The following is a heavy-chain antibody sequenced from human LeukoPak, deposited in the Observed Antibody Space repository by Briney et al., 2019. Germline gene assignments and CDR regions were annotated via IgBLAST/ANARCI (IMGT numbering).Heavy chain of an antibody. CDR3: VKDLYYDNSGYYSGAFDY. D-gene: IGHD3-22*01. Sequence: GSLRPSCSASGFTFKKYAMHWVRQAPGKGLEYVSAINSNGGRTYYADSVKGRFTISRDNSKNTLFLQMSSLRVEDTAVYYCVKDLYYDNSGYYSGAFDYWGQGTLVTVSS. CDR1: GFTFKKYA. J-gene: IGHJ4*02. CDR2: INSNGGRT. V-gene: IGHV3-64D*06.